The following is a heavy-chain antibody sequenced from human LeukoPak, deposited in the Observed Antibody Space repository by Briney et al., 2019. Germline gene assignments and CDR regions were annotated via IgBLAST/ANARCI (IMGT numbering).Heavy chain of an antibody. V-gene: IGHV4-61*02. D-gene: IGHD2-2*01. J-gene: IGHJ4*02. CDR2: ISSSGST. CDR1: GDSISSGDYY. CDR3: ARRKYPLYFDY. Sequence: SETLSLTCTVSGDSISSGDYYWSWIRQPAGKGLEWIGRISSSGSTNYNPSLKSRVTISVDTSKNQFSLKLSSVTAADTAVYYCARRKYPLYFDYWGQGTLVTVSS.